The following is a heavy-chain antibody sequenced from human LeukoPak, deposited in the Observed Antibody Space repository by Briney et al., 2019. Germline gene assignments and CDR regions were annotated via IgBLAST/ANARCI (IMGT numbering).Heavy chain of an antibody. CDR3: ARGAVSRDCSGGSCYHFDI. CDR1: GYTFTSD. D-gene: IGHD2-15*01. V-gene: IGHV1-8*01. CDR2: MNPSSGNT. Sequence: ASVKVSCKASGYTFTSDINWVRRATRQGLQWRGWMNPSSGNTGYEPKFQGRVTMTRDISIRTAYMELSSLRSEDTAVYYCARGAVSRDCSGGSCYHFDIWGQGTMVTVSS. J-gene: IGHJ3*02.